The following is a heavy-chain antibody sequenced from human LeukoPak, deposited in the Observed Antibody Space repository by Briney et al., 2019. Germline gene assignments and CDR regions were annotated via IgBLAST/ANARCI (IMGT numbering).Heavy chain of an antibody. D-gene: IGHD3-22*01. Sequence: PSETLSLTXAVYGGSFSGYYWSWIRQPPGKGLEWIGEINHSGSTNYNPSLKSRVTISVDTSKNQFSLKLSSVTAADTAVYYCGNYYDSSGYPAKSDYWGQGTLVTVSS. CDR1: GGSFSGYY. CDR3: GNYYDSSGYPAKSDY. V-gene: IGHV4-34*01. J-gene: IGHJ4*02. CDR2: INHSGST.